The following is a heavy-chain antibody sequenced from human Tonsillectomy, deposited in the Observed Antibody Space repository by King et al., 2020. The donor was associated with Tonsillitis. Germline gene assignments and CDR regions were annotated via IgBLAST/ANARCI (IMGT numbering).Heavy chain of an antibody. V-gene: IGHV3-11*05. Sequence: VQLVESGGGLVKPGGSLRLSCAASGFTFSDYYMSWIRQAPGKGLEWVSYISSSSSYTNYADSVKGRFTISRDNAKNSLYLQMNSLRAEDTAVYYCARVIGVDIVVVVAATGNNWFDPWGQGTLVTVSS. CDR2: ISSSSSYT. CDR1: GFTFSDYY. D-gene: IGHD2-15*01. J-gene: IGHJ5*02. CDR3: ARVIGVDIVVVVAATGNNWFDP.